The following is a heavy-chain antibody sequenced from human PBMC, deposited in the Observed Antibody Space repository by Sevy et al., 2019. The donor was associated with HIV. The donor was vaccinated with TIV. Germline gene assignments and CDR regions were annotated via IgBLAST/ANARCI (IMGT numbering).Heavy chain of an antibody. CDR3: ARDAPGQYYYGSWSFDP. D-gene: IGHD3-10*01. Sequence: SETLSLTCTVSGGSISSYYWSWIRQPPGKGLEWIGYIYYSGSTNYNPSLKSRVTISVDTSKNQYSLKLSSVTAADTAVYGCARDAPGQYYYGSWSFDPWGQGTLVTVSS. CDR1: GGSISSYY. J-gene: IGHJ5*02. CDR2: IYYSGST. V-gene: IGHV4-59*13.